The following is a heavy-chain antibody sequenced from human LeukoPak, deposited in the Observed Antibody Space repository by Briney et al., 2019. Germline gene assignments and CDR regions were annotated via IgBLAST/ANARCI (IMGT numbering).Heavy chain of an antibody. CDR1: GGSIGSDY. CDR3: AKYGNSGWVIDN. J-gene: IGHJ4*02. V-gene: IGHV4-59*08. Sequence: SETLSLTCTVSGGSIGSDYWTWIRQPPGKGLEYIGYIYYTGGTNYNPSLKSRVTISVDTSKNQFSLKLSSVTAADTAVYFCAKYGNSGWVIDNWGQGALVTVSS. D-gene: IGHD6-19*01. CDR2: IYYTGGT.